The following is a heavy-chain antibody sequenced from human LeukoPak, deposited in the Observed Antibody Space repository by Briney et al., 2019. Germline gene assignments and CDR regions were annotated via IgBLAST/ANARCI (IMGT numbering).Heavy chain of an antibody. J-gene: IGHJ4*02. CDR1: GGSISSGDYY. V-gene: IGHV4-31*03. CDR3: ASYYYDSGGYYFDC. Sequence: SETLSLTCTVSGGSISSGDYYWSWIRQHPGKGLEWIGYIYYSGNTFYNASLKSRVTVSVDTPKNQFSLKLSSVTAADTAVYFCASYYYDSGGYYFDCWGQGTLVTVSS. D-gene: IGHD3-22*01. CDR2: IYYSGNT.